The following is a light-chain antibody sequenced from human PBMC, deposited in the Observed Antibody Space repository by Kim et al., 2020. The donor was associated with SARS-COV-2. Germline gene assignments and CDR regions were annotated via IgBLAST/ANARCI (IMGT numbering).Light chain of an antibody. CDR3: QEYRHWALT. J-gene: IGKJ4*01. CDR2: GAS. V-gene: IGKV3-15*01. Sequence: EIVMTQSPATLSVSPGERATLSCRASQSVSSNLAWYQQKPGQAPRLLIYGASTRATGIPGRFSGSGSGTEFTLTIGSLRSEDFAVYYCQEYRHWALTFGGGTKVDIK. CDR1: QSVSSN.